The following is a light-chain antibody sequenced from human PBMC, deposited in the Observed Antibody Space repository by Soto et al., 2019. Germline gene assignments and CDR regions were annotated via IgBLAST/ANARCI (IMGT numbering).Light chain of an antibody. CDR3: SSYAGSTNVV. Sequence: QSALTQPPSASGSPGQSVTISCTGTSSDVGGYNYVSWYQQHPGKAPKLMIYEVSKRPSGVPDRFSGSKSDNTASLTVSGLQAEDEADYYCSSYAGSTNVVFGGGTKLTVL. CDR1: SSDVGGYNY. J-gene: IGLJ2*01. CDR2: EVS. V-gene: IGLV2-8*01.